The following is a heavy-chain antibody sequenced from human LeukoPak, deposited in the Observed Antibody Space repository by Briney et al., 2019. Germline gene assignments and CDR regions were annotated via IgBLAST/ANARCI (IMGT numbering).Heavy chain of an antibody. CDR2: INWNGGST. CDR1: GFFFSRYG. CDR3: ARVSYCGGDCYWNYYYYMDV. V-gene: IGHV3-20*04. D-gene: IGHD2-21*02. Sequence: GGSLRLSCAASGFFFSRYGMNWVRQAPGKGLEWVSGINWNGGSTGYADSVKGRFTISRDNAKNSLYLQMNSLRAEDTALYYCARVSYCGGDCYWNYYYYMDVWGKGTTVTVSS. J-gene: IGHJ6*03.